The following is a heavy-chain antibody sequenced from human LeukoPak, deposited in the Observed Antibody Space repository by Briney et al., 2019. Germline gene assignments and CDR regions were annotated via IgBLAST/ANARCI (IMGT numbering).Heavy chain of an antibody. CDR2: VTGRGDTT. CDR3: ARALSVGGASDM. V-gene: IGHV3-23*01. D-gene: IGHD2-2*01. J-gene: IGHJ3*02. Sequence: GGSLRLSCTASGFTFSSYTLSWVRQAPGRGMEWVSAVTGRGDTTDYADSVKGRFTVSRDNAKNSLYLQMNSLRVEDTAVYYCARALSVGGASDMWGQGTLVTVSS. CDR1: GFTFSSYT.